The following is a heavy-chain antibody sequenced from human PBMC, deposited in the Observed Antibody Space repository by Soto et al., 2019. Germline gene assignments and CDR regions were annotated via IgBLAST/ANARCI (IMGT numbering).Heavy chain of an antibody. J-gene: IGHJ3*02. CDR2: INPSGGST. V-gene: IGHV1-46*03. CDR1: GYTFTTYY. CDR3: VRVGPGYYDSSGYPQGAFDI. D-gene: IGHD3-22*01. Sequence: ASVKVSCKASGYTFTTYYMHWVRQAPGQGLEWMGIINPSGGSTRYAQKFQGRVTMTRDTSTSTVYMELSSLGSEDTAVYYCVRVGPGYYDSSGYPQGAFDIWGQGTTVTVSS.